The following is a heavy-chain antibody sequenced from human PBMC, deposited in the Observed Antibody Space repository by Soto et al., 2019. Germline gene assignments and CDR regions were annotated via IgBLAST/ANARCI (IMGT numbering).Heavy chain of an antibody. V-gene: IGHV5-51*01. D-gene: IGHD2-2*02. CDR3: ARQRTRRGIPRSRIDY. CDR2: IYPGDSDT. CDR1: GYSFTSYW. J-gene: IGHJ4*02. Sequence: PGESLKISCKGSGYSFTSYWIGWVRQMPGKGLEWMGIIYPGDSDTRYSPSFQGQVTISADKSISTAYLQWSSLKASDTAMYYYARQRTRRGIPRSRIDYWGRGTLVIVSS.